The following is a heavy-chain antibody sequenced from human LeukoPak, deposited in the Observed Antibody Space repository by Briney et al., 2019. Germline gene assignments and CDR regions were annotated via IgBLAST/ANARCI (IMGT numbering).Heavy chain of an antibody. D-gene: IGHD3-22*01. J-gene: IGHJ4*02. CDR1: GFSFSNFE. V-gene: IGHV3-21*01. CDR3: ARDSFKYYYDSSGYQWIDY. Sequence: GGSLRLSCEASGFSFSNFEMNWVRQAPGKGLEWVSSISSSSSYIYYADSVKGRFTISRDNAKNSLYLQMNSLRAEDTAVYYCARDSFKYYYDSSGYQWIDYWGQGTLVTVSS. CDR2: ISSSSSYI.